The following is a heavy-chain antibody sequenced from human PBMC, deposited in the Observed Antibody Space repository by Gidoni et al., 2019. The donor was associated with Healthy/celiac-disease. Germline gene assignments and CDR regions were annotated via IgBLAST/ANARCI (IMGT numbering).Heavy chain of an antibody. CDR2: ISYDGSNK. CDR1: GCTFSSYA. D-gene: IGHD6-13*01. J-gene: IGHJ5*02. CDR3: ARDPSQQPGRPGWFDP. V-gene: IGHV3-30-3*01. Sequence: QVQLVESGGGVVQPGRSLRLSCAASGCTFSSYAMHWVRQAPGKGLEWVAVISYDGSNKYYADSVKGRFTISRDNSKNTLYLQMNSLRAEDTAVYYCARDPSQQPGRPGWFDPWGQGTLVTVSS.